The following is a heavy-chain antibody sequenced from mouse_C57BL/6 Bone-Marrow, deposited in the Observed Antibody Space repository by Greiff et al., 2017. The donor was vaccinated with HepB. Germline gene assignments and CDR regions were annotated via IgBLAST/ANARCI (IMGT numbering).Heavy chain of an antibody. V-gene: IGHV1-15*01. Sequence: QVQLQQSGAELVRPGASVTLSCKASGYTFTDYEMHWVKQTPVHGLEWIGAIDPETGGTAYNQKFKGKAILTADKSSSTAYMELRSLTSEDSAVYYCTREGIYFDYWGQGTTLTVSS. CDR3: TREGIYFDY. CDR1: GYTFTDYE. CDR2: IDPETGGT. J-gene: IGHJ2*01.